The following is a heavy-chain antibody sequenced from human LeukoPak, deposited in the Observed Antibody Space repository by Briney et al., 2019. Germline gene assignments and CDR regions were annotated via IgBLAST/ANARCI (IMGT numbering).Heavy chain of an antibody. D-gene: IGHD3-3*01. Sequence: ASVKVSCKASGYTFTSYDINWVRQATGQGLEWMGWMSPNSGNTGYAQKFQGRVTMTRNTSISTAYMELSSLRSEDTAVYYCARGDFWSGDYFDYWGQGTLVTVSS. J-gene: IGHJ4*02. CDR1: GYTFTSYD. CDR2: MSPNSGNT. CDR3: ARGDFWSGDYFDY. V-gene: IGHV1-8*01.